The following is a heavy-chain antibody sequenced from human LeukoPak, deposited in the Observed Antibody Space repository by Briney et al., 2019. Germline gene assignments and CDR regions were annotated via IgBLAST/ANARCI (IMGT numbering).Heavy chain of an antibody. J-gene: IGHJ4*02. D-gene: IGHD5/OR15-5a*01. CDR1: GYTFTSYY. Sequence: ASVKVSCKASGYTFTSYYMHWVRQAPGQGLEWMGIINPSGGSTSYAQKFQGRVTMTRDTSTSTVYMELSSLRSEDTAVYYCARTEGRRSVYEKGGFDYWGQGTLVTVSS. CDR3: ARTEGRRSVYEKGGFDY. V-gene: IGHV1-46*01. CDR2: INPSGGST.